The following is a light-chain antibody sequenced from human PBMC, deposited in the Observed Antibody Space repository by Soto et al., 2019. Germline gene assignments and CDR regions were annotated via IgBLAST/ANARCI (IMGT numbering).Light chain of an antibody. Sequence: EIVLTQSPATLSLSPGERATLSCRASQSISSHLAWYQQKPGQAPRLLIYGASNRATGIPARFSGRGSGTEFTITISSLEPEDFAVYYCKPRINWPLTFGGGTKVEIK. J-gene: IGKJ4*01. CDR1: QSISSH. V-gene: IGKV3-11*01. CDR2: GAS. CDR3: KPRINWPLT.